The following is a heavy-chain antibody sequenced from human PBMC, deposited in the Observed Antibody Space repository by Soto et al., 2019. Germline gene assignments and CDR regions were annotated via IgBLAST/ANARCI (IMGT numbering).Heavy chain of an antibody. CDR2: IYYSGST. J-gene: IGHJ4*02. D-gene: IGHD3-10*01. CDR1: GGSISSGDYY. Sequence: QVQLQESGPGLVKPSQTLSLTCTVSGGSISSGDYYWSWIRQPPGKGLEWIGYIYYSGSTYYNPSLKSRVTISVDPSNNQFSLKLSSVTAADTAVYYCARVGGFGATTIDYWGQGTLVTVSS. V-gene: IGHV4-30-4*01. CDR3: ARVGGFGATTIDY.